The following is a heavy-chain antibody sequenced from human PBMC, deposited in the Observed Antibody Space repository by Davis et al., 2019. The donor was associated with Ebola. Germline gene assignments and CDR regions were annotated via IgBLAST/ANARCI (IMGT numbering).Heavy chain of an antibody. CDR1: GYSFTSYW. Sequence: GESLKISCKGSGYSFTSYWIGWVRQMPGKGLEWMGIIYPGDSDTRYSPSFQGQVTISADKSISTAYLQWSSLKASDTAMYYCARWERLVYYGMDVWGQGTTVTVSS. V-gene: IGHV5-51*01. CDR3: ARWERLVYYGMDV. J-gene: IGHJ6*02. CDR2: IYPGDSDT. D-gene: IGHD1-26*01.